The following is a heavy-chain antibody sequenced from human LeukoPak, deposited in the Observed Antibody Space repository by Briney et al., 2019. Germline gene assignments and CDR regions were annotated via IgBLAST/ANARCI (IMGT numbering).Heavy chain of an antibody. Sequence: PSETLSLTCAVYGGSFSGSYWSWIRQPPGKGLEWIGEINHSGSTNYNPSLKSRVTISVDTSKNQFSLKLSSVTAADTAVYYCASRADYDRSGYYFEYWGQGTLVTVSS. V-gene: IGHV4-34*01. CDR1: GGSFSGSY. J-gene: IGHJ4*02. CDR3: ASRADYDRSGYYFEY. D-gene: IGHD3-22*01. CDR2: INHSGST.